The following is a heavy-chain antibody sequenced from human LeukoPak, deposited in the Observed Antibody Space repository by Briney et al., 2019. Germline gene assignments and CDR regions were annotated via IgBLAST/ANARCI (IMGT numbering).Heavy chain of an antibody. Sequence: GGSLRLSFAASGFTFSSYSMNWVRQAPGKWLEWVSYISSSSSTIYYADSVKGRFTISRDNAKNSLYLQMNSLRAEDTAVYYCAREASGHFDYWGQGTLVTVSS. CDR3: AREASGHFDY. CDR1: GFTFSSYS. V-gene: IGHV3-48*01. CDR2: ISSSSSTI. J-gene: IGHJ4*02. D-gene: IGHD2-15*01.